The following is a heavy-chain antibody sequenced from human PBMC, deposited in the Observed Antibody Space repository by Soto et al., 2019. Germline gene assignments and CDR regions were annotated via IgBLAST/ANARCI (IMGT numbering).Heavy chain of an antibody. CDR3: ARGWKGLWFGERYYFDY. D-gene: IGHD3-10*01. V-gene: IGHV4-31*03. Sequence: TLSLTCTVSGGSISSGGYYWSWIRQHPGKGLEWIGYIYYSGSTYYNPSLKSRVTISVDTSKNQFSLKLSSVTAADTAVYYCARGWKGLWFGERYYFDYWGQGTMVTVYS. CDR1: GGSISSGGYY. J-gene: IGHJ4*02. CDR2: IYYSGST.